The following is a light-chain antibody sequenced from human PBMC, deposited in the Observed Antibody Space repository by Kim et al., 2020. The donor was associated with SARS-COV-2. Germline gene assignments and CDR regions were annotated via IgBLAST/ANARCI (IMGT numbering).Light chain of an antibody. Sequence: SYELTQPLSVSVALGQTARITCGGNNIGSKNVHWYQQKPGQAPVLVIYRDTNRPSGIPERLSGSNSGNTATLTISRAQAGDEADYYCQVWDSSTVIFGRG. CDR1: NIGSKN. CDR3: QVWDSSTVI. V-gene: IGLV3-9*01. J-gene: IGLJ2*01. CDR2: RDT.